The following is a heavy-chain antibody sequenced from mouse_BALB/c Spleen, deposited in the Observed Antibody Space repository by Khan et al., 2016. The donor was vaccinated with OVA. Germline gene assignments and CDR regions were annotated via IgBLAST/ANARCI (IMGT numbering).Heavy chain of an antibody. V-gene: IGHV3-2*02. J-gene: IGHJ4*01. CDR2: ISYSGST. D-gene: IGHD1-1*01. CDR3: ARGNYYGYALDY. Sequence: EVKLLESGPGLVKPSQSLSLTCTVNGYSITSNYAWNWIRQFPGNKLEWMGYISYSGSTNYNPSLKSRPSITRDTSKNQFFLLLHSVTTEDSATYYCARGNYYGYALDYWGQGTSVTVSS. CDR1: GYSITSNYA.